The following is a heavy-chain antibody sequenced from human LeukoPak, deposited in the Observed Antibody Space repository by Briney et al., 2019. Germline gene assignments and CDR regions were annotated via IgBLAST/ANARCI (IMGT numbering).Heavy chain of an antibody. CDR1: GFTFDDYA. J-gene: IGHJ3*02. V-gene: IGHV3-9*01. D-gene: IGHD2-15*01. Sequence: PGRSLRLSCAASGFTFDDYAMHWVRQAPGKGLEWVSGITWNGVITGYADSVKGRFTISRDNAKNSLYLQMNSLRVEDTALYYCAKVAWVAAFDIWGQGTMVTVSS. CDR3: AKVAWVAAFDI. CDR2: ITWNGVIT.